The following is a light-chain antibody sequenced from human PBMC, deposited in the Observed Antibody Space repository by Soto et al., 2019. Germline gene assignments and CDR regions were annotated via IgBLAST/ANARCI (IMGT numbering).Light chain of an antibody. V-gene: IGLV2-14*01. CDR3: SSYTSSNTLV. CDR2: EVT. CDR1: SGDIGGYNY. J-gene: IGLJ1*01. Sequence: QSVLTQPASVSGSPGQSITISCTGGSGDIGGYNYVSWFQQHPGKAPKLMIYEVTNRPSGVSNRFSGSKSGSTASLTISGLQAEDEADYYCSSYTSSNTLVFGTGTKLTVL.